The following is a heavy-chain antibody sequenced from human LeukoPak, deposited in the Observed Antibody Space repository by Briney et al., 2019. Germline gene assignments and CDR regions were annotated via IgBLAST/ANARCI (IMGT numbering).Heavy chain of an antibody. Sequence: PGGSLRLSCAASGFTFSNAWMSWVRQAPGKGLEWVGRIKSKTDGGTTDYAAPVKGRFTISRDDSKNTLYLQMNSLKTEDTAVYYCTTAPGGYCTNGVCQGWGQGTLVTVSS. CDR2: IKSKTDGGTT. J-gene: IGHJ4*02. CDR1: GFTFSNAW. D-gene: IGHD2-8*01. V-gene: IGHV3-15*01. CDR3: TTAPGGYCTNGVCQG.